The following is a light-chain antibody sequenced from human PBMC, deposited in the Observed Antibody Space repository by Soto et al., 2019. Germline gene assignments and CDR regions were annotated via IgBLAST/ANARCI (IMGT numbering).Light chain of an antibody. CDR3: QQYYSSPLT. J-gene: IGKJ3*01. Sequence: DIVMTQSPDSLAVSLGERATINCRSSQSVLSSSNNKNYLTWYQQKPGQPPKLLIYWASTRESGVPDRHSGYGCGTDFTLTISSLQVEDVVVYYFQQYYSSPLTFGSGTNVYIK. V-gene: IGKV4-1*01. CDR2: WAS. CDR1: QSVLSSSNNKNY.